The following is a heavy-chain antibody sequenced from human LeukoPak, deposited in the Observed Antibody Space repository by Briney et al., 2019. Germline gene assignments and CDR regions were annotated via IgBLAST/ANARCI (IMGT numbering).Heavy chain of an antibody. V-gene: IGHV4-59*01. CDR1: GGSIRSYY. D-gene: IGHD1-1*01. J-gene: IGHJ6*03. Sequence: SETLSLTCSVSGGSIRSYYWSWTRQPPGKRLEWIGYIYYSGSTNYNPSLKSRVTISVDTSKKEFSLKLSSVTAADTAVYYCARVTWFPGTSYYYMDVWGKGTTVTVSS. CDR2: IYYSGST. CDR3: ARVTWFPGTSYYYMDV.